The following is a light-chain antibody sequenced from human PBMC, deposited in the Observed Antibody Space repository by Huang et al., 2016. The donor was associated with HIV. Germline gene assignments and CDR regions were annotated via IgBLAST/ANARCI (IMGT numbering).Light chain of an antibody. Sequence: EFVLTQSPATLSLSPGERATLSRRASQSLSSYLAWYQQKPGQAHRLLIYDASYRATCIPARFSGSGSGTDFTLTISSLEPEDFAFYYCQQRSNGPPLFTFGPGTKVDIK. V-gene: IGKV3-11*01. J-gene: IGKJ3*01. CDR2: DAS. CDR3: QQRSNGPPLFT. CDR1: QSLSSY.